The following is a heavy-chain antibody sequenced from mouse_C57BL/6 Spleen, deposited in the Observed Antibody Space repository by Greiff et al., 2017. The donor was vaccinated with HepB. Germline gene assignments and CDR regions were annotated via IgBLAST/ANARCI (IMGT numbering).Heavy chain of an antibody. D-gene: IGHD1-1*01. V-gene: IGHV1-5*01. CDR2: IYPGNSDT. CDR1: GYTFTSYW. CDR3: TRASGSSKYYFDY. Sequence: VQLKQSGTVLARPGASVKMSCKTSGYTFTSYWMHWVKQRPGQVLEWIGAIYPGNSDTSYNQKFKGKAKLTAVTSASTAYMELSSLTNEDSAVYYWTRASGSSKYYFDYWGQGTTLTVSS. J-gene: IGHJ2*01.